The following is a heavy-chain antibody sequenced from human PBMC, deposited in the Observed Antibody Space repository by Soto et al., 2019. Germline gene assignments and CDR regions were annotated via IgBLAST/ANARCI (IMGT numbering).Heavy chain of an antibody. CDR2: ISSSGGSGGST. CDR3: AKDWRMDV. CDR1: GFTFSSYA. Sequence: EVQLLESGGGLVQPGGSLRLSCAASGFTFSSYAMTWVRRAQGKGLEWVSDISSSGGSGGSTHYAESVKGRFTISRDNSKNTLYLQMNSLRAEDTAVYYCAKDWRMDVWGQGTTVTVSS. V-gene: IGHV3-23*01. J-gene: IGHJ6*02.